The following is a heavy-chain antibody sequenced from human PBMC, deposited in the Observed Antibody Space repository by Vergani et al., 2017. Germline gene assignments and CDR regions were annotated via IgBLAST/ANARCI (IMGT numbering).Heavy chain of an antibody. V-gene: IGHV3-23*04. J-gene: IGHJ4*02. D-gene: IGHD3-22*01. CDR3: AKVRGYYYDY. CDR1: GFTVSSNY. Sequence: EVQLVESGGGLVQPGGSLRLSCAASGFTVSSNYMSWVRQAPGKGLEWVSVISGSGGSTYYADSVKGRFTISRDNSKNTLYLQMNSLRAEDTAVYYCAKVRGYYYDYWGQGTLVTVSS. CDR2: ISGSGGST.